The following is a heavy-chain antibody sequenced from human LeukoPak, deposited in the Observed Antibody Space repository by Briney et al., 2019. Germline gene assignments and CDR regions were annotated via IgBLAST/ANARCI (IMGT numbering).Heavy chain of an antibody. J-gene: IGHJ3*02. CDR2: INHSGST. Sequence: SETLSLTCAVYGGSFSGYYWSWIRQSPGKGLEWIGEINHSGSTNYNPSLKSRVTISVDTSKNQFSLKLSSVTAADTAVYYCARETESPWYDSSGYYRTHDAFDIWGQGTMVTVSS. CDR3: ARETESPWYDSSGYYRTHDAFDI. V-gene: IGHV4-34*01. D-gene: IGHD3-22*01. CDR1: GGSFSGYY.